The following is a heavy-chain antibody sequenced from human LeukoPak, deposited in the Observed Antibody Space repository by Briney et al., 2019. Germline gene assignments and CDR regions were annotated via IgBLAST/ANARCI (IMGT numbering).Heavy chain of an antibody. CDR1: GYTFTNYG. J-gene: IGHJ4*02. CDR3: ARELRYFDYSGGFDY. V-gene: IGHV1-18*03. D-gene: IGHD3-9*01. Sequence: ASVKVSCKTSGYTFTNYGIIWLRQAPGQGLEWMGWISAYDGNTNYAQKLQGRVTMTTDTSTTTAYMELRSLTSDDMGVYYCARELRYFDYSGGFDYWGQGTLVTVSS. CDR2: ISAYDGNT.